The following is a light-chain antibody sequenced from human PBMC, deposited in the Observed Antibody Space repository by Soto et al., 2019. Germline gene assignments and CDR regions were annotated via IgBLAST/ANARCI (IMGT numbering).Light chain of an antibody. Sequence: IVMTQSPLSLPVTPGEPASISCRSIQCLLHSHGYHYLDWYLQKPGQSPQLXIYLTSNRASGVPDRFSGSGSGTDFTLKISRVEAEDVGVYYCMQVLQSPITFGQGTRLEIK. CDR3: MQVLQSPIT. V-gene: IGKV2-28*01. J-gene: IGKJ5*01. CDR1: QCLLHSHGYHY. CDR2: LTS.